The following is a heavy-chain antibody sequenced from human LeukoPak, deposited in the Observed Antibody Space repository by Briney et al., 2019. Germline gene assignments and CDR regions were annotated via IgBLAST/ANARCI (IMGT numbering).Heavy chain of an antibody. CDR1: GGSISSTSYY. D-gene: IGHD6-13*01. J-gene: IGHJ4*02. V-gene: IGHV4-39*01. Sequence: SETLSLTCTVSGGSISSTSYYWGWIRQPPGKGLEWIGSLSYSGSTFYNPSLKSRVTISTDMSEDQFSLKLSSVTAADTAVYYCARHSYSSNLRPDYWGQGTLVTVSS. CDR2: LSYSGST. CDR3: ARHSYSSNLRPDY.